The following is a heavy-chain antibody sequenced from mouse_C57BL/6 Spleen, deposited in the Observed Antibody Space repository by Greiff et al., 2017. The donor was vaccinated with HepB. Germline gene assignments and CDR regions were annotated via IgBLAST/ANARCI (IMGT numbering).Heavy chain of an antibody. CDR2: IDPETGGT. J-gene: IGHJ4*01. Sequence: QVQLQQPGAELVKPGASVKLSCKASGYTFTDYEMHWVKQTPVHGLEWIGAIDPETGGTAYNQKFKGKAILTADKSSSTAYMELRSLTSEDSAVYYCTERTNYYAMDYWGQGTSVTVSS. CDR1: GYTFTDYE. D-gene: IGHD2-13*01. V-gene: IGHV1-15*01. CDR3: TERTNYYAMDY.